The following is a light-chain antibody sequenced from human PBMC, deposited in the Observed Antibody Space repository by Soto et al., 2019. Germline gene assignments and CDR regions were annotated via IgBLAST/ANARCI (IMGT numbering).Light chain of an antibody. V-gene: IGLV2-8*01. CDR2: EVS. Sequence: QSALTQPPSASGSPGQSVTISCTGTSSDVGGYNYVSWYQQHPGKAPKLMIYEVSKRPSGVPDRFSGSKSGNTASLTVSGLQAEGEADYYFSSYAGNNNLVFGGGTKLTVL. CDR3: SSYAGNNNLV. CDR1: SSDVGGYNY. J-gene: IGLJ2*01.